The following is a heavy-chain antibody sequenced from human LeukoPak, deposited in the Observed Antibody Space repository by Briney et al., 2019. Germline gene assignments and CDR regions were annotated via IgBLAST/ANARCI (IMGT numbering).Heavy chain of an antibody. J-gene: IGHJ4*02. Sequence: GGSLRLSCAASGFTFSSYSMNWVRQAPGKGLEWGSYISGSSSTIYYADSVKGRFTISRDNGKNTLYLQMNSLGAEDTAVYYCARGSTYYDSSGQVPFDYWGQGTLVTVSS. CDR1: GFTFSSYS. V-gene: IGHV3-48*01. CDR3: ARGSTYYDSSGQVPFDY. CDR2: ISGSSSTI. D-gene: IGHD3-22*01.